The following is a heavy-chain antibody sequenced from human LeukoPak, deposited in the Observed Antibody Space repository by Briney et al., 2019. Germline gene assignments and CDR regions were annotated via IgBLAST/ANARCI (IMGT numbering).Heavy chain of an antibody. Sequence: GGSQRLSCVASGFTFSSYSMTWVRQAPGKGLEWVSYISSSSSTIYYADSVKGRFTISRDNAKNSLYLQMNSLRAEDTAVYYCARDLGAYDSSGFDYWGQGTLVTVSS. CDR3: ARDLGAYDSSGFDY. J-gene: IGHJ4*02. D-gene: IGHD3-22*01. V-gene: IGHV3-48*01. CDR1: GFTFSSYS. CDR2: ISSSSSTI.